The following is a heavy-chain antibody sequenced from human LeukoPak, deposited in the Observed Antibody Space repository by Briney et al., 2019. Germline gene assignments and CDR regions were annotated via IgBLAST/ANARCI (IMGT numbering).Heavy chain of an antibody. V-gene: IGHV3-30*18. CDR1: GFTFSSYG. J-gene: IGHJ4*02. CDR3: AKDPNHGITMIVPYYFDY. Sequence: PGGSLRLSCAASGFTFSSYGMHWVRQAPGKGLEWVAVIAYDGSNKYYADSVKGRFTISRDNSKNTLYLQMNSLRAEDTAVYYCAKDPNHGITMIVPYYFDYWGQGTLVTVSS. CDR2: IAYDGSNK. D-gene: IGHD3-22*01.